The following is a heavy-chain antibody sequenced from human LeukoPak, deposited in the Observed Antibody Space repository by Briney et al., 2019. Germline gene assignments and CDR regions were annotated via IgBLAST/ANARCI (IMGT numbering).Heavy chain of an antibody. Sequence: SETLSLTCTVSGGSISSGGYYWSWIRQPPGKGLEWIGYIYHSGSTYYNPSLKSRVTISVDRSKNQFSLKLSSVTAADTAVYYCARRYDYGDYGGFDYWGQGTLVTVSS. CDR1: GGSISSGGYY. CDR2: IYHSGST. CDR3: ARRYDYGDYGGFDY. D-gene: IGHD4-17*01. J-gene: IGHJ4*02. V-gene: IGHV4-30-2*01.